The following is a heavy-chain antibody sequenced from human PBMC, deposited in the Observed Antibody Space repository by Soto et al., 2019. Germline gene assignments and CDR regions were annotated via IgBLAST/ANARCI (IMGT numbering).Heavy chain of an antibody. CDR1: GDTFTSYG. Sequence: ASVKVSCKASGDTFTSYGISWVRQAPGQGLEWMAWISAYNGNTYYAQNLQGRVTMATDTSTSTAYMELRSLRSDDTAVYYCARDNSNDYEGPRYYWGQGTLVTVSS. J-gene: IGHJ4*02. D-gene: IGHD4-17*01. CDR3: ARDNSNDYEGPRYY. V-gene: IGHV1-18*01. CDR2: ISAYNGNT.